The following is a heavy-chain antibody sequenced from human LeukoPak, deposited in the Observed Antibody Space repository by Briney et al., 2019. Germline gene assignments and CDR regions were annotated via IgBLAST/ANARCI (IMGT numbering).Heavy chain of an antibody. CDR1: GGSFRGYS. V-gene: IGHV4-34*01. Sequence: SETLSLTCDVHGGSFRGYSWNWIRQPPGEGLEWIGEINHSGRAKYNPSLKSRVTISLETSNNAFSLKVSSVTAADTAVYYCAAELDGYKTFDQWGQGTLVTVSS. J-gene: IGHJ4*02. D-gene: IGHD5-24*01. CDR3: AAELDGYKTFDQ. CDR2: INHSGRA.